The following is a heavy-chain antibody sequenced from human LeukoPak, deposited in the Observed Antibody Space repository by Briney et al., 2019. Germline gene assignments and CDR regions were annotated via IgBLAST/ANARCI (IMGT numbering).Heavy chain of an antibody. D-gene: IGHD6-19*01. CDR1: GGTFSSYA. V-gene: IGHV1-69*04. CDR2: IIPILGIA. J-gene: IGHJ4*02. Sequence: GASVKVSCKASGGTFSSYAVSWVRQAPGQGLEWMGRIIPILGIANYAQKFQGRVTITADKSTSTAYMELSSLRSEDTAVYYCGRVGYSSGCYPEIDYWAREPWSPSPQ. CDR3: GRVGYSSGCYPEIDY.